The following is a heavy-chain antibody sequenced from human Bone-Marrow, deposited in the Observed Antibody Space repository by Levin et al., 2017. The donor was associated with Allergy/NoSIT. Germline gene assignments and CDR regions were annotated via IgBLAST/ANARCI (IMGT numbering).Heavy chain of an antibody. V-gene: IGHV3-21*01. CDR3: ARGAITARGPFDY. J-gene: IGHJ4*02. Sequence: LSLTCAASGFTFRSYSMNWVRQAPGKGLEWVSSISSSSSYIYYADSVKGRFTISRDNAKNSLYLQMNSLRAEDTAVYYCARGAITARGPFDYWGQGTLVTVSS. D-gene: IGHD2-21*02. CDR1: GFTFRSYS. CDR2: ISSSSSYI.